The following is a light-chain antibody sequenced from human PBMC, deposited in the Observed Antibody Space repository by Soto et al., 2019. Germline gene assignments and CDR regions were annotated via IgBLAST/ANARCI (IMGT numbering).Light chain of an antibody. CDR2: GAS. CDR1: QSVSSN. Sequence: EIVLTQSPGTLSLSPGERATLSWRASQSVSSNIAWYQQKPGQAPRLLIYGASTRATGIPATFSGSGAGTEFTLTISSLQSQDFAVYYCQQYSNWPITFGQGTRLEI. J-gene: IGKJ5*01. CDR3: QQYSNWPIT. V-gene: IGKV3-15*01.